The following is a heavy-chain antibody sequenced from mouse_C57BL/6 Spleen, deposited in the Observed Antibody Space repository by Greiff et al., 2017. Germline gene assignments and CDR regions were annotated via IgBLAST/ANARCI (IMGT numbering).Heavy chain of an antibody. Sequence: VQLKQSGPVLVKPGASVKMSCKASGYTFTDYYMNWVKQSHGKSLEWIGVINPYNGGTSYNQKFKGKATLTVDKSSSTAYMELNSLTSEDSTVYYCARNGWSYYFDYWGQGTTLTVSS. CDR2: INPYNGGT. V-gene: IGHV1-19*01. CDR3: ARNGWSYYFDY. D-gene: IGHD1-2*01. CDR1: GYTFTDYY. J-gene: IGHJ2*01.